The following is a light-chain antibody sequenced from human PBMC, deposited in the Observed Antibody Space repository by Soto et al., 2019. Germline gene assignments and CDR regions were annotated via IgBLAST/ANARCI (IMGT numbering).Light chain of an antibody. CDR2: DVN. Sequence: QSALTQTRSVSGSPGQSVIISCTGTSSDVGSSNYVSWYHQSPGKPSKHIIYDVNKRPSGVPDRFSGSKSGNAASLSISGLQEEDEGDYYCCSSAGRYTVLFGAGTKLTVL. CDR3: CSSAGRYTVL. V-gene: IGLV2-11*01. CDR1: SSDVGSSNY. J-gene: IGLJ2*01.